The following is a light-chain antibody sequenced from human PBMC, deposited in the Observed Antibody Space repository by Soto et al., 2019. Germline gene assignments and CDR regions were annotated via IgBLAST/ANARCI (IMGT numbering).Light chain of an antibody. CDR1: NIGIKS. CDR3: QLWDTSSDHQV. Sequence: SYELTQAPSVSVAPGQTARITCGGNNIGIKSVHWYQQKPGQAPVLVVYDDSDRPSGIPERFSGSKSGNTATLTISRVEAGDEADYYCQLWDTSSDHQVFGTGTKLTVL. J-gene: IGLJ1*01. V-gene: IGLV3-21*02. CDR2: DDS.